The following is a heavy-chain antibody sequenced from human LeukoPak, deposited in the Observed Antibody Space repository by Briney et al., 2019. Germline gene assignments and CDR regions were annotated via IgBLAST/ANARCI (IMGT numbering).Heavy chain of an antibody. J-gene: IGHJ4*02. Sequence: ASVKVSCKASGYTFTGYYMHWVRQAPGQGLEWMGWINPNSGGTNYAQKFQGRVTMTRDTSISTAYMELSRLRSDDTAVYYCARDFDSSGYYGGYWGQGTLVTVSS. V-gene: IGHV1-2*02. CDR2: INPNSGGT. CDR1: GYTFTGYY. D-gene: IGHD3-22*01. CDR3: ARDFDSSGYYGGY.